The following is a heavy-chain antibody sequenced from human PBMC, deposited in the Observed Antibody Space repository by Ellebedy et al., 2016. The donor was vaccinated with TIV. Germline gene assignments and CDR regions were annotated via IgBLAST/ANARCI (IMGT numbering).Heavy chain of an antibody. CDR2: VFYSGNT. V-gene: IGHV4-39*01. CDR1: GDSISNSHYY. D-gene: IGHD6-13*01. CDR3: VRPGPRGAAAGSPFGWFDP. Sequence: MPSETLSLTSTVSGDSISNSHYYWGWIRQPPGKGLEWIGHVFYSGNTYYNPSLKSRVTISVDTSKNQFSLKLNSVTAADTAVFHCVRPGPRGAAAGSPFGWFDPWGQGTLVTVSS. J-gene: IGHJ5*02.